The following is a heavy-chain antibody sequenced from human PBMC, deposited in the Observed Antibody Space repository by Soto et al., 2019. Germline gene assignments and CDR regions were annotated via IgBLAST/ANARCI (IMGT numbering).Heavy chain of an antibody. D-gene: IGHD3-3*01. V-gene: IGHV4-59*01. CDR1: GGSISSYY. J-gene: IGHJ6*02. CDR2: IYYSGST. CDR3: ARATPLYDFWSGYYSDYYGMDV. Sequence: LSLTCTVSGGSISSYYWSWIRQPPGKGLEWIGYIYYSGSTNYNPSLKSRVTISVDTSKNQFSLKLSSVTAADTAVYYCARATPLYDFWSGYYSDYYGMDVWGQGTTVTVSS.